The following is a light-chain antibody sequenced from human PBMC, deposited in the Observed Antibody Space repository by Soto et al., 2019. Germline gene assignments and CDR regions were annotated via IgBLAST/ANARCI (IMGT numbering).Light chain of an antibody. CDR1: QNVNNW. CDR3: QQTYMNPPWT. Sequence: DIQMTQFPSALSASVGDRVTITCRASQNVNNWLAWYQHKPGKAPQLLIYDASVLETGVPSRFSGSGSGTEFTLAISGLQSDDFANYYCQQTYMNPPWTFGQGTKVDIK. V-gene: IGKV1-5*01. CDR2: DAS. J-gene: IGKJ1*01.